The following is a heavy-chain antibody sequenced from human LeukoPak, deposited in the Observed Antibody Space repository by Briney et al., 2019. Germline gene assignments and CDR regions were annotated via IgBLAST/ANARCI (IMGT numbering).Heavy chain of an antibody. CDR2: ISYDGSNK. V-gene: IGHV3-30*18. Sequence: GGSLRLSCAASGFTFSTYGMRWVRQAPGKGLEWVAVISYDGSNKYYADSVKGRFTISRDNSKNTLYLQMNSLGAEDTAVYYCAKSDYYYDSSGYIPPNWFDPWGQGTLVTVSS. CDR3: AKSDYYYDSSGYIPPNWFDP. D-gene: IGHD3-22*01. CDR1: GFTFSTYG. J-gene: IGHJ5*02.